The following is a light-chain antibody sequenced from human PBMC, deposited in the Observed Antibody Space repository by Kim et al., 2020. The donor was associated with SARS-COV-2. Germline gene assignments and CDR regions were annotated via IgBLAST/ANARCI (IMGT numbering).Light chain of an antibody. CDR2: DAS. J-gene: IGKJ4*01. CDR3: QQRSNWPRT. Sequence: EIVLTQSPATLSLSPGERATLSCRASQSVSSYLAWYQQKPGQAPRLLIYDASNRATGIPARFSGSGSGTDLTLTISSLEPEDFAVYYCQQRSNWPRTFGGGTKVDIK. CDR1: QSVSSY. V-gene: IGKV3-11*01.